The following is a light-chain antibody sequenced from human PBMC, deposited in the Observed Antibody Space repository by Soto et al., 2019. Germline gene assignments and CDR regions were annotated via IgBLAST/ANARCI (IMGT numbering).Light chain of an antibody. J-gene: IGKJ4*01. CDR2: GAS. CDR1: QIVSSN. CDR3: QQYNNWPLT. V-gene: IGKV3-15*01. Sequence: EVVMTQSPATLSVSPGERAILSCRASQIVSSNLAWYQQKPGQAPRLLIYGASTRATGIPARFSGSGSVTEFTLTISSLQSEDFAVYYCQQYNNWPLTFGGGTKVEIK.